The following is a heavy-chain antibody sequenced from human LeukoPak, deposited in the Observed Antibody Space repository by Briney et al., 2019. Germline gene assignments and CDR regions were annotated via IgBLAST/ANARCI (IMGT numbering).Heavy chain of an antibody. Sequence: SETLSLTCTVSGGSISSYYWSWIRQPPGKGLEWIGYIYYSGSTNYNPSLKSRVTISVDTSKNQFSPKLSSVTAADTAVYYCARVTTRFHAFDIWGQGTMVTVSS. CDR3: ARVTTRFHAFDI. V-gene: IGHV4-59*01. J-gene: IGHJ3*02. CDR1: GGSISSYY. D-gene: IGHD1-1*01. CDR2: IYYSGST.